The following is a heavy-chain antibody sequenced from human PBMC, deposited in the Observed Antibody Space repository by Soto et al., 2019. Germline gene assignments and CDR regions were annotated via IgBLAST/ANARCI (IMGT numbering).Heavy chain of an antibody. CDR2: INGGNDKT. CDR1: GYNFTTYA. D-gene: IGHD3-22*01. V-gene: IGHV1-3*01. Sequence: GASVKVSCKASGYNFTTYAIYWVRQAPRQRLEWLGWINGGNDKTGYSQRFQGRLTITKKTSATTAFMELSNLRSEDTAVYYCARVGYFGSDGFPRHYDYWGQGTLVTVSS. J-gene: IGHJ4*02. CDR3: ARVGYFGSDGFPRHYDY.